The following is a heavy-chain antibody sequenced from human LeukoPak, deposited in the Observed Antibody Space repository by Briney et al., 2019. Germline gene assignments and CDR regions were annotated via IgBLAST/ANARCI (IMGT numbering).Heavy chain of an antibody. CDR1: GYTFINYD. CDR3: ARPPDTSGWYHNWFDT. V-gene: IGHV1-8*01. D-gene: IGHD6-19*01. J-gene: IGHJ5*02. Sequence: ASVKVSCKTSGYTFINYDINWVRQATGQGLEWMGWMNPKSGHTGYAERFQGRVSMTRSNSMSTAYMELTSLTSDDAAVYYCARPPDTSGWYHNWFDTWGQGTLVTVSS. CDR2: MNPKSGHT.